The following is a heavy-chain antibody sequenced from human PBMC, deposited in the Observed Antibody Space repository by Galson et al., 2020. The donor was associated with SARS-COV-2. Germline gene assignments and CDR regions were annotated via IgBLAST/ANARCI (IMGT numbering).Heavy chain of an antibody. J-gene: IGHJ4*02. Sequence: GESLKISFVASGFTFSNYAMHWVRQAPGKGLEWVAIISYDGNNKYADSVKGRFTISRDNSKSTLYLQMNSLRPEDTAVYYCAKETADYDSSNFDFWGQGTLVTVSS. D-gene: IGHD3-22*01. CDR3: AKETADYDSSNFDF. CDR1: GFTFSNYA. CDR2: ISYDGNNK. V-gene: IGHV3-30*18.